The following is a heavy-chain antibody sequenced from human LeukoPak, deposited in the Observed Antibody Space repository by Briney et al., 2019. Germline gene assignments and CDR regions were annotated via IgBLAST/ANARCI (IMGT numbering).Heavy chain of an antibody. CDR2: ISGSGGST. CDR1: GFTFSSYA. V-gene: IGHV3-23*01. J-gene: IGHJ4*02. Sequence: GGSLRLSCAASGFTFSSYAMSWVRQAPGKGLKWVSAISGSGGSTYYADSVKGRFTISRDNSKNTLYLQMNSLRAEDTAVYYCAIFRYYYDSSGYYGFWGQGTLVTVSS. D-gene: IGHD3-22*01. CDR3: AIFRYYYDSSGYYGF.